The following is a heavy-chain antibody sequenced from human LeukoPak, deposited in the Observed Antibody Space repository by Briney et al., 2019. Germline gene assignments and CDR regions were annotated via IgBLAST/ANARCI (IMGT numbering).Heavy chain of an antibody. CDR1: GGSISSYY. D-gene: IGHD2-15*01. CDR3: ARGGDIVVVVAALPYYYYGMDV. V-gene: IGHV4-59*01. Sequence: SETLSLTCTVSGGSISSYYWSWIRQPPGKGLEWIGYIYYSGSTNYNPSLKSRVTLSVDTSKNQFSLKLSSVTAADTAVYYCARGGDIVVVVAALPYYYYGMDVWGQGTTVTVSS. CDR2: IYYSGST. J-gene: IGHJ6*02.